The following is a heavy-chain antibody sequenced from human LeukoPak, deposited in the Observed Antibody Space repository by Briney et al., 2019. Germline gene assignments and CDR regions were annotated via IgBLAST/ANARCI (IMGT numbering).Heavy chain of an antibody. D-gene: IGHD5-18*01. CDR1: GFTFSSYG. V-gene: IGHV3-30*18. CDR2: ISYDGSNK. Sequence: GGSLRLSCAASGFTFSSYGMHWVRRAPGKGLEWVAVISYDGSNKYYADSVKGRFTISRDNSKNTLYLQMNSLRAEDTAVYYCAKDSDSYGFSVYWGQGTLVTVSS. CDR3: AKDSDSYGFSVY. J-gene: IGHJ4*02.